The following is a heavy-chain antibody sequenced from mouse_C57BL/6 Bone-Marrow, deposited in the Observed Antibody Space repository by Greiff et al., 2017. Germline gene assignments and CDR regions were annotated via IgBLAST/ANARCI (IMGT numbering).Heavy chain of an antibody. D-gene: IGHD1-1*01. CDR3: ASHYYGSNFDY. Sequence: EVKLQESGPVLVKPGASVKMSCKASGYTFTDYYMNWVNQSHGKSLEWIGVINPYNGGTSYNQKFKGKATLTVDKSSSTAYMELNSLTSEDSAVYYCASHYYGSNFDYWGQGTTLTVSS. V-gene: IGHV1-19*01. J-gene: IGHJ2*01. CDR1: GYTFTDYY. CDR2: INPYNGGT.